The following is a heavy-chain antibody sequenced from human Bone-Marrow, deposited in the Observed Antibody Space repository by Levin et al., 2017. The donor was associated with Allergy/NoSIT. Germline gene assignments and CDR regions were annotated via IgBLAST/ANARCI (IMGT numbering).Heavy chain of an antibody. CDR2: IKEDGSTK. CDR3: ARAGFCSADNCFYGMDV. V-gene: IGHV3-7*01. J-gene: IGHJ6*02. Sequence: AGGSLRLSCEGSGFTFSSYWMSWVRQAPGKGLEWLANIKEDGSTKYYVDSVKGRFTISRDNAKKSVYLQMSSLRVEDTAVYYCARAGFCSADNCFYGMDVWGQGTTVTVSS. CDR1: GFTFSSYW. D-gene: IGHD2-15*01.